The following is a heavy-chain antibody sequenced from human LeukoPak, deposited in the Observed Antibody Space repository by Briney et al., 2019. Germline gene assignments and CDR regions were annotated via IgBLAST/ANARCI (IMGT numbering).Heavy chain of an antibody. CDR3: ARQGVSSSWYGDWFDP. D-gene: IGHD6-13*01. V-gene: IGHV4-39*01. CDR2: IYYSGST. CDR1: GGSISSSSYY. J-gene: IGHJ5*02. Sequence: SETLSLTCTVSGGSISSSSYYWGWIRQPPGKGLEWIGSIYYSGSTYYNPSLKSRVTISVDTSKNQSSLKLSSVTAADTAVYYCARQGVSSSWYGDWFDPWGQGTLVTVSS.